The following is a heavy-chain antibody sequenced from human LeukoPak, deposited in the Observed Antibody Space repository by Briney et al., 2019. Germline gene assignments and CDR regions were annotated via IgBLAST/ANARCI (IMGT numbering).Heavy chain of an antibody. CDR2: INWDGGST. V-gene: IGHV3-20*04. CDR1: GFTFDEYC. CDR3: ARDSFSGSSLDY. Sequence: PGGSLRLSCAASGFTFDEYCMSWVRQAPGKGLEWVSSINWDGGSTAYADSVQGRFTISRDNAKNSLHLQMKSLRAEDTALYYCARDSFSGSSLDYWGQGTLVTVSS. D-gene: IGHD1-26*01. J-gene: IGHJ4*02.